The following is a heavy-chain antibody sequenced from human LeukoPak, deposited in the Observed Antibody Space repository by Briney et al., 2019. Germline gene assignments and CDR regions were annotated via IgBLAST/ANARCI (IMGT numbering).Heavy chain of an antibody. V-gene: IGHV3-23*01. D-gene: IGHD3-16*02. CDR1: GFTFSSYA. CDR2: ISGSGGST. Sequence: PGGSLRLSCAASGFTFSSYAMSWVRQAPGKGLEWVSAISGSGGSTYYADSVKGRFTISRDNSKNTLHLQMNSLRAEDTAVYYCARSGGGYDYVWGSYRYFPEFDYWGQGTLVTVSS. CDR3: ARSGGGYDYVWGSYRYFPEFDY. J-gene: IGHJ4*02.